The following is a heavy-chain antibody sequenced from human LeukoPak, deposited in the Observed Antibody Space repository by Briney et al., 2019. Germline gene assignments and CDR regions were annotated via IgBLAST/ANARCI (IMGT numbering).Heavy chain of an antibody. CDR1: GGSISSYY. CDR2: IYYSGST. D-gene: IGHD6-13*01. Sequence: SETLSLTCTVSGGSISSYYWSWIRQPPGKGLEWIGSIYYSGSTYYNPSLKSRVTISVDTSKNQFSLKLSSVTAADTAVYYCASRQQLVLPFDYWGQGTLVTVSS. CDR3: ASRQQLVLPFDY. J-gene: IGHJ4*02. V-gene: IGHV4-59*12.